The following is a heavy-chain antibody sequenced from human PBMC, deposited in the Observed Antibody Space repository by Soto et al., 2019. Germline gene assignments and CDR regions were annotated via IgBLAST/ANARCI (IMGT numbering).Heavy chain of an antibody. D-gene: IGHD6-13*01. CDR1: GYTFTHYA. Sequence: QVQLVQSGAEVKKPGASVKVSCTASGYTFTHYAIHWVRHAAGQRLEWMGFINAGSGNTKYSQTFQGRLTFTKDTSASTAYMDQSSLRSEDTAIYYCARGLAADGAWGQGTLVTVSS. CDR2: INAGSGNT. V-gene: IGHV1-3*01. J-gene: IGHJ5*02. CDR3: ARGLAADGA.